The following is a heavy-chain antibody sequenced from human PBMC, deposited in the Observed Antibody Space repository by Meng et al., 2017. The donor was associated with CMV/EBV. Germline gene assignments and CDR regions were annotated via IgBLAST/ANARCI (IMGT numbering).Heavy chain of an antibody. J-gene: IGHJ4*02. CDR1: GFTFSSYE. CDR3: ARDYYGSVGYYFDY. Sequence: GGSLRLSCAASGFTFSSYEMNWVRQAPGKGLEWVSYISSSGSTIYYADSVKGRFTISRDNAKNSLYLQMNSLRAEDTAVYYCARDYYGSVGYYFDYCGQGTLVTVSS. D-gene: IGHD3-10*01. CDR2: ISSSGSTI. V-gene: IGHV3-48*03.